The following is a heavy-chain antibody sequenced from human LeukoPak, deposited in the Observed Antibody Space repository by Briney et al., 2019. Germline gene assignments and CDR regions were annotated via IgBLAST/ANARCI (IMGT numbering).Heavy chain of an antibody. D-gene: IGHD4-11*01. J-gene: IGHJ5*02. CDR1: GYSFTSYW. CDR2: IYPGDSRT. Sequence: GESLKTSCKGSGYSFTSYWIGWVRPTPGKGLEWMGVIYPGDSRTRYNPTFEGQVTISADKSINTAYLQWSSLKASDTAMYYCACREFYSPWPGPWGQGTLVTVSS. CDR3: ACREFYSPWPGP. V-gene: IGHV5-51*01.